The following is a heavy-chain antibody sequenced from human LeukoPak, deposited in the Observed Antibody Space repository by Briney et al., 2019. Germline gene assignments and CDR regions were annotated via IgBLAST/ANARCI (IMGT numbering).Heavy chain of an antibody. J-gene: IGHJ4*02. D-gene: IGHD5-12*01. CDR1: GFTFSSYW. CDR3: ARDGLGSAARDY. V-gene: IGHV3-7*01. Sequence: GSLRLSCAASGFTFSSYWMTWVRQAPGKGLEWVASIKYDGSEIYYVDSVKGRFTISRDNSKNTLYLQMNSLRAEDTAVYYCARDGLGSAARDYWGQGTLVTVSS. CDR2: IKYDGSEI.